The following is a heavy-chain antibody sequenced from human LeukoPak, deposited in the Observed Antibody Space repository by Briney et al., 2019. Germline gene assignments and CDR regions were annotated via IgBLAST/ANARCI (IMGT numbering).Heavy chain of an antibody. CDR2: ISSSGGST. V-gene: IGHV3-23*01. J-gene: IGHJ4*02. Sequence: GGSLRLSCAASGFTFSSYAMSWVRQAPGKGLEWVSAISSSGGSTYYADSVKGRFTISRDNSKNTLYLQMNSLRAEDTAVYYCAKGEYSSSWYGFDYWGQGTLVTVSS. CDR1: GFTFSSYA. CDR3: AKGEYSSSWYGFDY. D-gene: IGHD6-13*01.